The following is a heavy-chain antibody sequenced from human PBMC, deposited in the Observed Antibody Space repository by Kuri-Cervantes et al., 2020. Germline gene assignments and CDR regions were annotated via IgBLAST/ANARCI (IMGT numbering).Heavy chain of an antibody. CDR2: MNPNSGNT. Sequence: ASVKVSCKASEYTFTNYDINWVRQATGQGLEWMGWMNPNSGNTGYAQKFQGRVTITTDESTSTAYMELSSLRSEDTAVYYCARGDYYGSGSYYTAGYWGQGTLVTVSS. CDR3: ARGDYYGSGSYYTAGY. D-gene: IGHD3-10*01. J-gene: IGHJ4*02. V-gene: IGHV1-8*03. CDR1: EYTFTNYD.